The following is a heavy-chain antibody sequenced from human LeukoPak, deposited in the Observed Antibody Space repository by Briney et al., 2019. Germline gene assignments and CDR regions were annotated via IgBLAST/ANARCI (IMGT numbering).Heavy chain of an antibody. Sequence: ASVKVSCKASGYTLTSYNINWVRQATGQGLEWMGWMNPNSGNTGYAQKFQGRVTMTRNTSISTAYMELSSLRSEDTAVYYCARGARIAVAGTVLGYWGQGTLVTVSS. CDR2: MNPNSGNT. CDR3: ARGARIAVAGTVLGY. CDR1: GYTLTSYN. V-gene: IGHV1-8*01. J-gene: IGHJ4*02. D-gene: IGHD6-19*01.